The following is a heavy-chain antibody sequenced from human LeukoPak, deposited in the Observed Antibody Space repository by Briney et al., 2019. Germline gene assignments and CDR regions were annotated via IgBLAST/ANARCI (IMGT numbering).Heavy chain of an antibody. CDR1: GDSLSKDYYC. Sequence: SETLSLTCTVSGDSLSKDYYCWAWIRQPPGKGLEWIGTIYNNANTYYNPPLETRVTMSVDTSKNQISLTLTSVTAADTAVYYCARDHIDGFNPNNWFDPWGQGTLVTVSS. CDR3: ARDHIDGFNPNNWFDP. CDR2: IYNNANT. D-gene: IGHD5-24*01. V-gene: IGHV4-39*07. J-gene: IGHJ5*02.